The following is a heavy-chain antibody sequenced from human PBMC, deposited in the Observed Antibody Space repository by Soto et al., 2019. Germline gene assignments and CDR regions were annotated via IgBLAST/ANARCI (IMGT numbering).Heavy chain of an antibody. D-gene: IGHD4-17*01. J-gene: IGHJ6*02. V-gene: IGHV4-61*01. CDR2: IYYSGST. Sequence: SETLSLTCTVSGGSVSSGSYYWSWIRQPPGKGLEWIGYIYYSGSTNYNPSLKSRVTISVDTSKNQFSLKLSSVTAADTAVYYCARDTVTTLYYYYGMDVWGQGTTVTVSS. CDR1: GGSVSSGSYY. CDR3: ARDTVTTLYYYYGMDV.